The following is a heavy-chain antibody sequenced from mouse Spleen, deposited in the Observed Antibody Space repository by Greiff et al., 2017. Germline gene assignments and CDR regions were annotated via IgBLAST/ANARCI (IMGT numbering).Heavy chain of an antibody. CDR2: IWRGGST. D-gene: IGHD1-1*01. Sequence: QVQLKESGPGLVQPSQSLSITCTVSGFSLTSYGIHWVRQSPGKGLEWLGVIWRGGSTDYNAAFMSRLSITKDNSKSQVFFKMNSLQADDTAIYYCAKTDYYGSSPFAYWGQGTLVTVSA. V-gene: IGHV2-5*01. J-gene: IGHJ3*01. CDR1: GFSLTSYG. CDR3: AKTDYYGSSPFAY.